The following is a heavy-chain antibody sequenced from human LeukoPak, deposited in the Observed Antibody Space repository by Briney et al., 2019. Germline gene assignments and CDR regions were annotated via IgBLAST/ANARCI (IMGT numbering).Heavy chain of an antibody. CDR2: MNPNSGNT. CDR3: ARAPVAGTGYYYYYYYMDV. Sequence: ASVKVSCKASGYTFTSYDINWVRQATGQGLEWMGWMNPNSGNTGYAQKFQGRVTMTRDTSTSTVYMELSSLRSEDTAVYYCARAPVAGTGYYYYYYYMDVWGKGTTVTISS. V-gene: IGHV1-8*01. CDR1: GYTFTSYD. D-gene: IGHD6-19*01. J-gene: IGHJ6*03.